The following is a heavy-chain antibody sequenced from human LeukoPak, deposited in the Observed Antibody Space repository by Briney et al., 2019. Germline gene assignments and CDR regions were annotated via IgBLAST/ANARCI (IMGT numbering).Heavy chain of an antibody. J-gene: IGHJ5*02. CDR3: ARDNSVGDIAWWFDP. CDR1: GYTFTSHY. V-gene: IGHV1-46*01. Sequence: GASVTVSCKASGYTFTSHYMHWVRQAPGQGLEWMGLINPSGSSTLYAQKFQGRVTMTRDRSTTTDYMELSSLRSEDTAVYYCARDNSVGDIAWWFDPWGQGTPVTVSS. D-gene: IGHD3-16*02. CDR2: INPSGSST.